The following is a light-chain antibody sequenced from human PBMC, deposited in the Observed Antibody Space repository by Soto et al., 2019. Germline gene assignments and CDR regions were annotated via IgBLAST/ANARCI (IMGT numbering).Light chain of an antibody. CDR3: QQYGNSPRT. CDR1: QSVSSSY. Sequence: EIVLAQCPGTLSLSPGERATLSCRASQSVSSSYLAWYQQKPGQAPRLLFYGASSRATGIPDRFSGSGSGTDFTLTISRLEPEDFAVYYCQQYGNSPRTFGQGTKVDIK. V-gene: IGKV3-20*01. CDR2: GAS. J-gene: IGKJ1*01.